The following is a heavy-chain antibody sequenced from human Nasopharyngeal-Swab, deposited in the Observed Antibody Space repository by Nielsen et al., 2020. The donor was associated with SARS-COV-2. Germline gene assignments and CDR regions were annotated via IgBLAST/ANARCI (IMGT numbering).Heavy chain of an antibody. V-gene: IGHV3-21*01. Sequence: GGSLRLSCAASGFTFSSYSMNWVRQAPGKGLEWVSSISSSSSYIYYADSVKGRFTISRDNAKNSLYLQMNSLRAEDTAVYYCARWDYSNYDLGYWGQGTLVTVSS. CDR3: ARWDYSNYDLGY. D-gene: IGHD4-11*01. J-gene: IGHJ4*02. CDR2: ISSSSSYI. CDR1: GFTFSSYS.